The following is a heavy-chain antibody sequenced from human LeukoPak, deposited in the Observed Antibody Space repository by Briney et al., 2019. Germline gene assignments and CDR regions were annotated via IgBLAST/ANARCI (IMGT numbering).Heavy chain of an antibody. Sequence: GGSLRLSCAASGITLSDFWFSWVRQAPGKRLEWVARIKAKIHGETIDYAAPVRGRFIISRDDSRNTVYLQMNSLKFEDTAMYYCTRRSTIWGRGTRVTVSS. CDR1: GITLSDFW. J-gene: IGHJ4*02. CDR2: IKAKIHGETI. D-gene: IGHD5-24*01. V-gene: IGHV3-15*01. CDR3: TRRSTI.